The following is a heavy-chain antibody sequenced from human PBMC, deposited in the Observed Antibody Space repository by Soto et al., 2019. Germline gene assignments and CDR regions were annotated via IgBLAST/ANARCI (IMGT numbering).Heavy chain of an antibody. Sequence: ASVKVSCKASGYTFTSYDINWVRQATGQGLEWMGWMNPNSGNTGYAQKFQGRVTMTRNTSISTAYMELSSLRSEDTAVYYCARGRYCSNCVSDYYYYYGIDVWGQGTTVTVSS. CDR1: GYTFTSYD. CDR2: MNPNSGNT. V-gene: IGHV1-8*01. CDR3: ARGRYCSNCVSDYYYYYGIDV. D-gene: IGHD2-8*01. J-gene: IGHJ6*02.